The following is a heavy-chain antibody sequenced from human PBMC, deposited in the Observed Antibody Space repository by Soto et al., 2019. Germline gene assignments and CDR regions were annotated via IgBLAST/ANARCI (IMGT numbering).Heavy chain of an antibody. CDR1: GFTFDDYA. CDR3: AKDIGISSSWYALGGYYYYGMDV. J-gene: IGHJ6*01. D-gene: IGHD6-13*01. CDR2: ISWNSGSI. Sequence: EVQLVESGGGLVQPGRSLRLSCAASGFTFDDYAMHWVRQAPGKGLEWVSGISWNSGSIGYADSVKGRFTISRDNAKNSLYLQMNSLRAEDTALYYCAKDIGISSSWYALGGYYYYGMDVW. V-gene: IGHV3-9*01.